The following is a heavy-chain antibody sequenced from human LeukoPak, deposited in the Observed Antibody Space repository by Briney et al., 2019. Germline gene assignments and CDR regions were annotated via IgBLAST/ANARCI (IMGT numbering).Heavy chain of an antibody. V-gene: IGHV3-48*01. D-gene: IGHD2-2*01. Sequence: GGSLRLYCAASGFTFSSYSMNWVRQAQGKGLKGGSYIRSSSSTIYYADSVKGRFTISRDNAKNSLYLQMNSLRAEDTAVYYCARDGYCSSTSCPKYFQHWGQGTLVTVSS. CDR3: ARDGYCSSTSCPKYFQH. CDR1: GFTFSSYS. CDR2: IRSSSSTI. J-gene: IGHJ1*01.